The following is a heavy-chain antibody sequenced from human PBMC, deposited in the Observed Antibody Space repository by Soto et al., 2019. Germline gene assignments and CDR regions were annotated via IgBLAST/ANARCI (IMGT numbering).Heavy chain of an antibody. CDR3: PRDKEARLTNYGMGV. CDR1: RFTFGSYW. V-gene: IGHV3-74*01. CDR2: INVDGTET. Sequence: PGGSLRLSCTAPRFTFGSYWMHWVRQAPGKGLVWVSDINVDGTETWYADSVKGRFTISRDNDKKNLYLHMTGLRDDDTGVYYCPRDKEARLTNYGMGVWRQGTTVTASS. J-gene: IGHJ6*02.